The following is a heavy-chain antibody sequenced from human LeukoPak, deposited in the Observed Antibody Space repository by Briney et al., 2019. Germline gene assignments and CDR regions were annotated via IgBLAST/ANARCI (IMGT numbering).Heavy chain of an antibody. D-gene: IGHD2-2*02. J-gene: IGHJ4*02. V-gene: IGHV4-39*07. CDR1: GGSLSSSSYY. CDR3: ARGGYCSSTSCYRYDY. Sequence: SETLSLTCTVSGGSLSSSSYYWGWIRQPPGKGLEWIGSTYYSGSTNYNPSLKSRVTISVDTSKNQFSLKLSSVTAADTAVYYCARGGYCSSTSCYRYDYWGQGTLVTVSS. CDR2: TYYSGST.